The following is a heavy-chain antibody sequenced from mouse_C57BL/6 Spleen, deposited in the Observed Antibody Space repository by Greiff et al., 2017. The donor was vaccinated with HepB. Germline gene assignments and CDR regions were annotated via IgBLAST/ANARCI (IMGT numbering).Heavy chain of an antibody. CDR3: ARTDRWLLFDY. V-gene: IGHV1-64*01. CDR2: IHPNSGST. D-gene: IGHD2-3*01. J-gene: IGHJ2*01. Sequence: VQLQQPGAELVKPGASVKLSCKASGYTFTSYWMHWVKQRPGQGLEWIGMIHPNSGSTNYNEKFKSKATLTVDKSSSTAYMQLSSLTSEDSAVYYCARTDRWLLFDYWGQGTTLTVSS. CDR1: GYTFTSYW.